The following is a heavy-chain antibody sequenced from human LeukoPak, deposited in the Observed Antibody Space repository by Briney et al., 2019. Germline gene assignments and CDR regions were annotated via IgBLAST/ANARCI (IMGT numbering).Heavy chain of an antibody. Sequence: GGSLRLSCAASGFTFSSYGMHWVRQAPGKGLEWVAVISYDGSNKYYADSVKGRFTISRDNSKNTQYLQMNSLKTEDTAVYYCTTVGRLLWFGELFRPYFDYWGQGTLVTVSS. CDR1: GFTFSSYG. V-gene: IGHV3-30*03. CDR3: TTVGRLLWFGELFRPYFDY. D-gene: IGHD3-10*01. J-gene: IGHJ4*02. CDR2: ISYDGSNK.